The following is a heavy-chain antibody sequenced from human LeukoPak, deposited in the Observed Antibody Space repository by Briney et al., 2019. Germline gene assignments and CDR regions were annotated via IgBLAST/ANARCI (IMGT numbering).Heavy chain of an antibody. Sequence: PGGSLRLSCAASGFTFSSYWMHWVRQSPGKGLVWVSLIYNPGSSTTYADPVKGRFTISRDNAKNTLYLQMNSLRADDTAVYYCARDVRGTLDYWGQGTLVTVSS. J-gene: IGHJ4*02. CDR1: GFTFSSYW. D-gene: IGHD1-26*01. CDR2: IYNPGSST. V-gene: IGHV3-74*01. CDR3: ARDVRGTLDY.